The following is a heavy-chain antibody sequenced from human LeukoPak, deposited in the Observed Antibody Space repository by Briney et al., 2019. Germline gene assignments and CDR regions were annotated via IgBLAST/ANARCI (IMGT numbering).Heavy chain of an antibody. CDR3: ARDRRWLQSGDAFDI. D-gene: IGHD5-24*01. CDR2: ISSSSSYI. V-gene: IGHV3-21*01. Sequence: GGSLRLSCAASGFTFSSYSMNWVRQAPGKGLECVSSISSSSSYIYYADSVKGRFTISRDNAKNSLYLQMNSLRAEDTAVYYCARDRRWLQSGDAFDIWGQGTMVTVSS. J-gene: IGHJ3*02. CDR1: GFTFSSYS.